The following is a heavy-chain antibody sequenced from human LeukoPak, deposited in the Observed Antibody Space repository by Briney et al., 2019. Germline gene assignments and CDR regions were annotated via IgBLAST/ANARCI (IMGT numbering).Heavy chain of an antibody. D-gene: IGHD4-17*01. CDR3: AKQKYGDYVGYFDC. J-gene: IGHJ4*02. CDR1: GFTFSSYA. CDR2: ISGSGGNT. Sequence: PGGSLRLSCAASGFTFSSYAMSWARQAPGKGLEWVSAISGSGGNTYYADSVKGRFTISRDSSKNTLYLQMNSLRAEDTAVYYCAKQKYGDYVGYFDCWGQGTLVTVSS. V-gene: IGHV3-23*01.